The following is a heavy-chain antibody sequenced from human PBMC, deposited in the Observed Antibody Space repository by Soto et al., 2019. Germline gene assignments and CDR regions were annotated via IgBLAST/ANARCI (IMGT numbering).Heavy chain of an antibody. CDR2: IRWDSSII. CDR3: AKDSERTFDY. CDR1: GFTFANYA. J-gene: IGHJ4*02. Sequence: EVQLVESEGDLVQPGRSLRLSCATSGFTFANYAMHWVRQAPGKGLEWVSGIRWDSSIIGYADSVKGRFTISRDNAKNSLYLQMNSLRAEDTALYYCAKDSERTFDYWGQGTLVTVSS. V-gene: IGHV3-9*01.